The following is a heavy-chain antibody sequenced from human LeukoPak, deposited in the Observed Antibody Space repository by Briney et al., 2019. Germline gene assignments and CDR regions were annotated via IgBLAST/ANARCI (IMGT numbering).Heavy chain of an antibody. Sequence: GGSLRLSCAASGFSFSTYAMSWVRQAPGKGLEWVSGVNGNGGSTSYADSVKGRFTIFRDNSKNTVYLQTNSLRVEDTAVYYCAKTREYHDSSGFDYWGQGTPVAVSS. D-gene: IGHD3-22*01. V-gene: IGHV3-23*01. J-gene: IGHJ4*02. CDR3: AKTREYHDSSGFDY. CDR1: GFSFSTYA. CDR2: VNGNGGST.